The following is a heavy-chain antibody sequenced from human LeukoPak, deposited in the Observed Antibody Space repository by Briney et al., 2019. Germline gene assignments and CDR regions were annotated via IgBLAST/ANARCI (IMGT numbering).Heavy chain of an antibody. V-gene: IGHV4-34*01. J-gene: IGHJ4*02. CDR1: GGSFSGYY. CDR2: INHSGST. CDR3: ASLSHYGGNLPDVDY. Sequence: SETLSLTCAVYGGSFSGYYWSWIRQPPGKGLEWIGEINHSGSTNYNPSLKSRVTISVDTSKNQFSLKLSSVTAADTAVYYCASLSHYGGNLPDVDYWGQGTLVTVSS. D-gene: IGHD4-23*01.